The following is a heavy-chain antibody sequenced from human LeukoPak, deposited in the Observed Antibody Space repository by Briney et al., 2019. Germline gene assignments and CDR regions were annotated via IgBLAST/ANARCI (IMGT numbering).Heavy chain of an antibody. CDR1: GFTVSSNY. J-gene: IGHJ4*02. Sequence: GGSLRLSCAASGFTVSSNYMSWVRRAPGKGLEWVSVIYSGGSTYYADSVKGRFTISRDNSKNTLYLQMNSLRAEDTAVYYCARDKPRYSGSYLEWGQGTLVTVSS. D-gene: IGHD1-26*01. CDR2: IYSGGST. V-gene: IGHV3-66*01. CDR3: ARDKPRYSGSYLE.